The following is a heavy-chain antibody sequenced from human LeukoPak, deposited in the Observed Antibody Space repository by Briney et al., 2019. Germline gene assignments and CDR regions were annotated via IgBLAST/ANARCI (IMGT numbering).Heavy chain of an antibody. J-gene: IGHJ4*02. CDR3: ASDSGYSSGWYDY. D-gene: IGHD6-19*01. V-gene: IGHV3-21*01. CDR1: GFTFSSYA. CDR2: ISGDSHYT. Sequence: GGSLRLSCAASGFTFSSYAMSWVRQAPGKGLEWVSAISGDSHYTYYTDSVKSRFTISRDNAKNSLYLQMNSLRDEDTAVYYCASDSGYSSGWYDYWGQGTLVTVSS.